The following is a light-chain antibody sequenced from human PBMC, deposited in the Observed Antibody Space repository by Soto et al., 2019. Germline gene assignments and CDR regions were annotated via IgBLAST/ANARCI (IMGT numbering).Light chain of an antibody. CDR1: QGISNS. Sequence: DIQMTQSPSSLSASVGDRVTITCRACQGISNSLAWYQQKPGKVPKLLIYGASTLQSGVPYRFSGSGSGTDFTLTISSLQPEDVATYYCQKYDSAPYTFGQGTKLEIK. V-gene: IGKV1-27*01. CDR3: QKYDSAPYT. J-gene: IGKJ2*01. CDR2: GAS.